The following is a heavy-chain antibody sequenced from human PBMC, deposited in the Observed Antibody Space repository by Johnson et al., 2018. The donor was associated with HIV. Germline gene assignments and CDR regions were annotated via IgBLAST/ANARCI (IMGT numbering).Heavy chain of an antibody. J-gene: IGHJ3*02. V-gene: IGHV3-30*02. Sequence: QEQLVESGGGVVQPGGSLRLSCAASGFTFSSYGMHWVRQAPGKGLEWVAFIRYDGSNKYYADSVKGRFTISRDNSKNTLYLQMNSLRAEDTAIYYCARGLRGFSYGTPFGAFDIWGQGTMVTVSS. D-gene: IGHD5-18*01. CDR3: ARGLRGFSYGTPFGAFDI. CDR1: GFTFSSYG. CDR2: IRYDGSNK.